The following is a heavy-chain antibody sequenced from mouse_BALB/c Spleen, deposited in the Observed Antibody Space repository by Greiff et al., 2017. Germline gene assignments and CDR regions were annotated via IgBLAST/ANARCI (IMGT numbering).Heavy chain of an antibody. CDR2: INPGSGGT. CDR3: ARDYYGSSYY. D-gene: IGHD1-1*01. V-gene: IGHV1-54*01. CDR1: GYAFTNYL. J-gene: IGHJ2*01. Sequence: QVQLQQSGAELVRPGTSVKVSCKASGYAFTNYLIEWVKQRPGQGLEWIGVINPGSGGTNYNEKFKGKATLTADKSSSTAYMQLSSLTSDDSAVYFCARDYYGSSYYWGQGTTLTVSS.